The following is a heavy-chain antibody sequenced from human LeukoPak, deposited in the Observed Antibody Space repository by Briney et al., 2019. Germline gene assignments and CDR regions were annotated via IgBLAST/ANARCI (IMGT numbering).Heavy chain of an antibody. Sequence: SVKVSCKASGGTFSSYAISWVRQAPGQGLEWMGGIIPIFGTANYAQKFQGRVTITADESTSTAYMELSSLRSEDTAVYYCACSTSYYYYYMDVWGKGTTVTVSS. CDR1: GGTFSSYA. CDR3: ACSTSYYYYYMDV. CDR2: IIPIFGTA. D-gene: IGHD2-2*01. V-gene: IGHV1-69*01. J-gene: IGHJ6*03.